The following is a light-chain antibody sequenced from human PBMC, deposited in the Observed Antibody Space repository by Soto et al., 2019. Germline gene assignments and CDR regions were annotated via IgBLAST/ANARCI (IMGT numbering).Light chain of an antibody. CDR2: GAS. Sequence: EIVMTQSQATLSVSLAQRATLSFRASQSVSYNLAWFQQKPGQPPRLLIYGASSRATGIPARFSGSRSGTEFTLTINSLQSEDFAVYYCQRYNNWPLTFGGGTKVDI. CDR3: QRYNNWPLT. J-gene: IGKJ4*01. V-gene: IGKV3-15*01. CDR1: QSVSYN.